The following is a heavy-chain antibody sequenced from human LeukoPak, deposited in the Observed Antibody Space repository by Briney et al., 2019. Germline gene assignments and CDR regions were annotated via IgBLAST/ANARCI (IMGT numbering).Heavy chain of an antibody. D-gene: IGHD6-13*01. CDR3: ARAGYSSSWYENYYGMGV. CDR1: GGSFSGYY. Sequence: SETLSLTCAVYGGSFSGYYWSWIRQPPGKGLEWIGEINHSGSTNYNPSLKSRVTISVDTSKNQFSLKLSSVTAADTAVYYCARAGYSSSWYENYYGMGVWGQGTTVTVSS. J-gene: IGHJ6*02. CDR2: INHSGST. V-gene: IGHV4-34*01.